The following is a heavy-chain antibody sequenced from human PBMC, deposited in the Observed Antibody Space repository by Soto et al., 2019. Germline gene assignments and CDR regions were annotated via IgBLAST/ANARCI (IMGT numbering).Heavy chain of an antibody. CDR1: GFTFSSYS. V-gene: IGHV3-48*01. CDR3: ARDPPYYDYPRGAFDI. CDR2: ISSSSSTI. Sequence: GESLKISCAASGFTFSSYSMNWVRQAPGKGLEWVSYISSSSSTIYYADSVKGRFTISRDNAKNSLYLQMNSLRAEDTAVYYCARDPPYYDYPRGAFDIWGQGTMVTVSS. J-gene: IGHJ3*02. D-gene: IGHD3-16*01.